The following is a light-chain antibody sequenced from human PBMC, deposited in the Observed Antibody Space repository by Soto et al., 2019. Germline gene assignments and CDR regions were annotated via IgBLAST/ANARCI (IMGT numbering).Light chain of an antibody. CDR1: KLGDKY. V-gene: IGLV3-1*01. J-gene: IGLJ2*01. CDR3: QAWDSHTVV. Sequence: SYELTQPPSVSVSPGQTASITCSGDKLGDKYACWYQQKPGQSPVLVIYQDSKRPSGIPERFSGSNSGNTASLTISGTQAMDEADYYRQAWDSHTVVFGGGTKVTVL. CDR2: QDS.